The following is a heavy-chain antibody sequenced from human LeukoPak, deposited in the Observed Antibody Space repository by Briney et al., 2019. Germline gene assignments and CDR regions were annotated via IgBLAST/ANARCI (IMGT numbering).Heavy chain of an antibody. CDR2: IYYSGST. CDR3: ARDSRVQYYYGSGSTYGMDV. Sequence: SETLSLTCTVSGSSISSYYWSWIRQPPGKGLEWIGYIYYSGSTNYNPSLKSRVTISVDTSKNQFSLKLSSVTAADTAVYYCARDSRVQYYYGSGSTYGMDVWGQGTTVTVSS. D-gene: IGHD3-10*01. CDR1: GSSISSYY. J-gene: IGHJ6*02. V-gene: IGHV4-59*01.